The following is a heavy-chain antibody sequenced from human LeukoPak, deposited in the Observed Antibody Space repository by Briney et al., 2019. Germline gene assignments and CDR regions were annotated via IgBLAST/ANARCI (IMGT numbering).Heavy chain of an antibody. D-gene: IGHD2-21*02. J-gene: IGHJ4*02. CDR3: ARVPGGGDFYFDY. CDR2: ISDSGGST. V-gene: IGHV3-23*01. CDR1: GFTFSSYA. Sequence: GGSLRLSCAASGFTFSSYAMSWVRQAPGKGLEWVSGISDSGGSTYYADSVKGRFTISRDNSKNTLYLQMNSLRAEDTAVYYCARVPGGGDFYFDYWGQGTLVTVSS.